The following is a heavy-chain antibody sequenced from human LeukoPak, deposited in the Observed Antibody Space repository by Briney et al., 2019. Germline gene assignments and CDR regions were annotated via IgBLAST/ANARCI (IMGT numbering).Heavy chain of an antibody. J-gene: IGHJ4*02. V-gene: IGHV3-9*01. CDR1: GFTFDDYA. D-gene: IGHD6-13*01. Sequence: PGGSLRFSCAASGFTFDDYAMHWVRQAPGKGLEWVSGISWNSGSIGYADSVKGRFTISRDNAKNSLYLQMNSLRAEDTALYYCAKDLLPYSSTLDYWGQGTLVTVSS. CDR3: AKDLLPYSSTLDY. CDR2: ISWNSGSI.